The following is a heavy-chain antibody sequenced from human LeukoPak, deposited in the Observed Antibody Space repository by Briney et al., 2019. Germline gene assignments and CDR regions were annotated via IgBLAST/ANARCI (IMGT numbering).Heavy chain of an antibody. D-gene: IGHD2-15*01. V-gene: IGHV4-34*01. CDR1: GGSFSGYY. Sequence: SETLSLTCAVYGGSFSGYYWSWIRQPPGKGLEWIGEINHSGSTNYNPSLKSRVTISVDTSKNQFSLKLSSVTAADTAVYYRARGLEVVAASSWFDPWGQGTLVTVSS. J-gene: IGHJ5*02. CDR2: INHSGST. CDR3: ARGLEVVAASSWFDP.